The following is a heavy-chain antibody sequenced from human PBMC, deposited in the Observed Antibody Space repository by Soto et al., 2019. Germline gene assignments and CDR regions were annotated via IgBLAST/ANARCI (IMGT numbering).Heavy chain of an antibody. CDR2: ISGSGSTI. D-gene: IGHD3-22*01. CDR1: GFTFSSYS. CDR3: AKVFYYYDSSGYYYFDY. Sequence: GGSLRLSCAASGFTFSSYSVSWVRQAPGKGPEWISSISGSGSTIYYADSVKGRFTISRDNSKKTLYLQMSSLRAEDTAVYYCAKVFYYYDSSGYYYFDYWGQGTLVTVSS. V-gene: IGHV3-23*01. J-gene: IGHJ4*02.